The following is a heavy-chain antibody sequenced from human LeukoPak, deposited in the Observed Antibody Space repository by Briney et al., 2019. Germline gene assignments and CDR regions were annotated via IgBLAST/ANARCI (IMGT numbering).Heavy chain of an antibody. Sequence: PSETLSLTCTVSAAPITSYYWSWIRQPPGKGLEWIGYIYYSGSTNYNPSLKSRVAISVDTSKNQVSLRLSSVTAADTAVYYCARDGGPPRTFRYNGLDVWGQGTTVTVSS. J-gene: IGHJ6*02. CDR2: IYYSGST. CDR3: ARDGGPPRTFRYNGLDV. D-gene: IGHD2-21*01. V-gene: IGHV4-59*01. CDR1: AAPITSYY.